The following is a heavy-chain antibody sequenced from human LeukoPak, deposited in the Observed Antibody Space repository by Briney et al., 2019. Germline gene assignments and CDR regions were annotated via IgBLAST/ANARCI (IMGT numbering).Heavy chain of an antibody. CDR1: GFTFSSYA. Sequence: TGGSLRLSCAASGFTFSSYAMSWVRQAPGKGLEWVSAISGSGGSTYYADSVKGRFTISRDNSKNTLYLQMNSLRAEDTAVYYCAKEIMITFGGVIVGNDAFDIWGQGTMVTVSS. CDR3: AKEIMITFGGVIVGNDAFDI. V-gene: IGHV3-23*01. CDR2: ISGSGGST. J-gene: IGHJ3*02. D-gene: IGHD3-16*02.